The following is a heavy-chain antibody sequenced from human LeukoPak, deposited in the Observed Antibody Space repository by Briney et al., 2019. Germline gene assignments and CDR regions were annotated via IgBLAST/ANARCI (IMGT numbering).Heavy chain of an antibody. D-gene: IGHD1-26*01. Sequence: GGSLSLSCAASAFTFSSYAMSWLRQAPGKGLEWVSVISSSGDSTKYIDSVKGRFTISRDNPTNTLYLQLNSLRAEDTAVYYCARTSKSGDPNVGFDYWGQGTLVTVSS. CDR3: ARTSKSGDPNVGFDY. CDR2: ISSSGDST. CDR1: AFTFSSYA. V-gene: IGHV3-23*01. J-gene: IGHJ4*02.